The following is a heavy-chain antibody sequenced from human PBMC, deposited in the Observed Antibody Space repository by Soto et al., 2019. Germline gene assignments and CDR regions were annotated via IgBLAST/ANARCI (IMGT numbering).Heavy chain of an antibody. CDR1: GFTFSIYG. Sequence: QVQLVESGGGVVQPGRSLRLSYEASGFTFSIYGMQWVRQVPGKGLECVAGISYDGSNKYYVDSVKGRFTISRDNSKNTLYLQMNSLRVEDTAVYYCVRVGARFVWDVKNDGFDIWGQGTMVTVSS. CDR2: ISYDGSNK. CDR3: VRVGARFVWDVKNDGFDI. D-gene: IGHD3-16*01. V-gene: IGHV3-30*03. J-gene: IGHJ3*02.